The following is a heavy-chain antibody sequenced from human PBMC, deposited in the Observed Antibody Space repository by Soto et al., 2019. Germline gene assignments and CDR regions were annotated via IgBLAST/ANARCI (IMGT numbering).Heavy chain of an antibody. Sequence: EVQLVESGGGLVQPGGSLRLSCAASEFTFSGRSVHWVRQAPGKGLVWVSGIDKVGTDSTYADSVKGRFTSSRDNAKKTVSLQLNSLRGEDTAVYYCARGWFGPDVWGKGTTVTVSS. D-gene: IGHD3-10*01. CDR1: EFTFSGRS. CDR3: ARGWFGPDV. CDR2: IDKVGTDS. V-gene: IGHV3-74*01. J-gene: IGHJ6*03.